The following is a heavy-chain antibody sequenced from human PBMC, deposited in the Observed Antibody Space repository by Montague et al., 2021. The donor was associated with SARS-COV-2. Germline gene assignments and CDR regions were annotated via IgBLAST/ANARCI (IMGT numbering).Heavy chain of an antibody. CDR1: GGSISSSSYY. CDR2: IYYSGST. J-gene: IGHJ4*02. CDR3: ARSWGQWLLWGYYFDD. Sequence: SETLSLTCTVSGGSISSSSYYWGWIRQPPGKGLEWIGCIYYSGSTXYNPSLKSRVTISVDTSKNQFSLKLSSVTAADTAVYYCARSWGQWLLWGYYFDDWGQGTLVTVS. V-gene: IGHV4-39*01. D-gene: IGHD6-19*01.